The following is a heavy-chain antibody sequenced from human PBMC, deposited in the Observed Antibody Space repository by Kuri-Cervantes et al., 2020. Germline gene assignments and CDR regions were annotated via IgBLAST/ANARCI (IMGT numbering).Heavy chain of an antibody. D-gene: IGHD6-19*01. CDR2: VYQSNGNT. CDR3: ASHQSSGIAVAGTRFDY. V-gene: IGHV4-4*07. CDR1: GGSISGSY. Sequence: SETLSLTCTVSGGSISGSYWSWIRQPAGKGLEWIGRVYQSNGNTNYNPSLQSRVTISLDTSKNQFSLKLSSVTAADTAVYYCASHQSSGIAVAGTRFDYWGQGTLVTVSS. J-gene: IGHJ4*02.